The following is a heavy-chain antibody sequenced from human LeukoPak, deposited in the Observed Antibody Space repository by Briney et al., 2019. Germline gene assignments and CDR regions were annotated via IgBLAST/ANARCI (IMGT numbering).Heavy chain of an antibody. CDR1: GFTFSSYA. CDR3: ANLPQREYSLTDY. D-gene: IGHD2/OR15-2a*01. J-gene: IGHJ4*02. CDR2: ISGSGGST. Sequence: PGGSLRLSCAASGFTFSSYAMSWVRQAPGKGLEWVSAISGSGGSTYYADSVKGRFTISRDNSKNTLYLQMNSLRAEDTAVYYCANLPQREYSLTDYWGQGTLVTVSS. V-gene: IGHV3-23*01.